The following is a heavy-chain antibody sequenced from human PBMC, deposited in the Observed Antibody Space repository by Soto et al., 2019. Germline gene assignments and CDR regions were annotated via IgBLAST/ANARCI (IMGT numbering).Heavy chain of an antibody. CDR2: INLDGSEK. D-gene: IGHD5-18*01. Sequence: EVQLVESGGGLVQPGGSLRLSCAASGFTFRTYWLSWVRQVPGKGLEWVANINLDGSEKNYVDSVKGRFTISRDNARNSLYLQMRSLSAEDTALYYCARDGSTSWYSYDYHVMDVWGQGTTVTVSS. CDR1: GFTFRTYW. V-gene: IGHV3-7*05. CDR3: ARDGSTSWYSYDYHVMDV. J-gene: IGHJ6*02.